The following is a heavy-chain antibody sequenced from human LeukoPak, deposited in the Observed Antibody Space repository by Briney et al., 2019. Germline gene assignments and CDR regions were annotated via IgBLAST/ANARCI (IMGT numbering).Heavy chain of an antibody. CDR2: IIPIFGKA. CDR1: GGTFTSYA. J-gene: IGHJ4*02. Sequence: SVKVSCKASGGTFTSYAISWVRQAPGQGLEWMGGIIPIFGKANYAQKFQGRVTITADESTSTAYMELSSLRSEDTAVYYCARDQYATMVRGVIIGVGDYLGQGTLVTVSS. CDR3: ARDQYATMVRGVIIGVGDY. V-gene: IGHV1-69*13. D-gene: IGHD3-10*01.